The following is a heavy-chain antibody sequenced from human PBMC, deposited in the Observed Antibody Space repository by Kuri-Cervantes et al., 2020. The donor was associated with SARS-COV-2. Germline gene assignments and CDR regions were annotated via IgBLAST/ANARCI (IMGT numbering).Heavy chain of an antibody. CDR3: ARDRGIFWSGNDY. D-gene: IGHD3-3*01. V-gene: IGHV4-59*11. Sequence: GSLRLSCTVSGGSISSHYWSWIRQPPGKGLEWIGYIYYSGSAYYNPSLKSRVTMSVDTSKNQFSLNLISVAAADTAVYYCARDRGIFWSGNDYWGQGTLVTVSS. CDR1: GGSISSHY. J-gene: IGHJ4*02. CDR2: IYYSGSA.